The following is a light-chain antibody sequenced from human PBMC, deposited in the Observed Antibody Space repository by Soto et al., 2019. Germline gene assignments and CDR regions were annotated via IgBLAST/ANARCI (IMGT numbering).Light chain of an antibody. CDR1: QSISSW. Sequence: DIQMPQSPSTLSATAGESVTITCRASQSISSWLAWYQHKPGKAPKLLIYDASNLDSGVPSRFSGSGSGTEFSLTISSLQPDDCATYYCQQYENYWTFGQGTKVDIK. CDR3: QQYENYWT. V-gene: IGKV1-5*01. CDR2: DAS. J-gene: IGKJ1*01.